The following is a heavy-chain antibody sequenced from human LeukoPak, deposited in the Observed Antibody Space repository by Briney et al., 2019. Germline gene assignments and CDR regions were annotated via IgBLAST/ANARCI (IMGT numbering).Heavy chain of an antibody. CDR1: GFTFSSYM. Sequence: GGSLRLSCAASGFTFSSYMMSWVRQAPGKGLEWVGRIKSTTSGGTTDYAAPVKGRFSISRDDSKNMLYLQMNSLKTEDTAVYHCATYNRKDAFDFWGRGTMVTVSS. D-gene: IGHD1-1*01. CDR2: IKSTTSGGTT. CDR3: ATYNRKDAFDF. V-gene: IGHV3-15*01. J-gene: IGHJ3*01.